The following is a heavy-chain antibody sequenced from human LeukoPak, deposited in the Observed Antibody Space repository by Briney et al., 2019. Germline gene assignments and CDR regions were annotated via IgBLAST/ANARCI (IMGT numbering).Heavy chain of an antibody. CDR2: IYAGGNT. Sequence: SETLSLTCTVSGGSITNYYWSWIRQPAGKGLEWIGRIYAGGNTDHNPSLKSRATMSVDSSKNQFSLRLRSVTAADTAVYYCAREHKDYDGDGYYYGCWGQGTLVTVSS. D-gene: IGHD3-22*01. CDR3: AREHKDYDGDGYYYGC. J-gene: IGHJ4*02. V-gene: IGHV4-4*07. CDR1: GGSITNYY.